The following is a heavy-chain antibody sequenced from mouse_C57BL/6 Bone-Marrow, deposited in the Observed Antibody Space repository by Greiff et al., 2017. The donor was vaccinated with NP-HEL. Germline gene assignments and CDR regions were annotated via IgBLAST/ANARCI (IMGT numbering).Heavy chain of an antibody. V-gene: IGHV1-50*01. J-gene: IGHJ2*01. D-gene: IGHD1-1*01. Sequence: VQLQQSGAELVKPGASVKLSCKASGYTFTSYWMQWVKQRPGQGLEWIGAIDPSDSYTNYNQKFKGKATLTVDTSSSTAYMQLSSLTSEYSAVDYCAPITTVGPDYWGQVTTLTVSS. CDR3: APITTVGPDY. CDR1: GYTFTSYW. CDR2: IDPSDSYT.